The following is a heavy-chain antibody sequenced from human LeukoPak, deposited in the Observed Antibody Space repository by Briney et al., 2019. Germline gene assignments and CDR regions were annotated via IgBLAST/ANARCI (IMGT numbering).Heavy chain of an antibody. J-gene: IGHJ6*02. CDR1: GGSFSGYY. D-gene: IGHD3-9*01. CDR3: ARASGYDILTGHATSDGMDV. Sequence: SETLSLTCAVYGGSFSGYYWSWIRQPPGKGLEWIGEINHSGSTNYNPSLKSRVTISVDTSKNQFSLKLSSVTAADTAVYYCARASGYDILTGHATSDGMDVWGQGTTVTVSS. CDR2: INHSGST. V-gene: IGHV4-34*01.